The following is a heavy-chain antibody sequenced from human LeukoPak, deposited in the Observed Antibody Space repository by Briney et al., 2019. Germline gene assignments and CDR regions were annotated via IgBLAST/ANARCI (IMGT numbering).Heavy chain of an antibody. J-gene: IGHJ3*01. V-gene: IGHV3-9*01. CDR3: AILRGGDAFDV. CDR1: GFTLDDRA. Sequence: PGRSLRLSCVTSGFTLDDRAMHWVRQAPGKGLEWVSGISWNSGNKAYADSVKGRFTISRDNAKNSLYLQMHSLEAEDTALYYCAILRGGDAFDVWGQGTMVTVSS. D-gene: IGHD3-10*01. CDR2: ISWNSGNK.